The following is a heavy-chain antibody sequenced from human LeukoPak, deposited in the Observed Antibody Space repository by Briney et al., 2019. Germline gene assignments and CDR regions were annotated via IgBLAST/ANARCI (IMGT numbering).Heavy chain of an antibody. CDR1: GFSLNTSGMC. Sequence: SGPALVKPTQTLTLTCTFSGFSLNTSGMCVSWIRQPPGKALEWLARIAWDDDKYYSTSLKTRLTISKDTSKDQVVLTVTNMDPVDAAAYYCARIPAYRHYNYYGMDVWGQGTTVTVSS. CDR2: IAWDDDK. CDR3: ARIPAYRHYNYYGMDV. V-gene: IGHV2-70*11. D-gene: IGHD5-18*01. J-gene: IGHJ6*02.